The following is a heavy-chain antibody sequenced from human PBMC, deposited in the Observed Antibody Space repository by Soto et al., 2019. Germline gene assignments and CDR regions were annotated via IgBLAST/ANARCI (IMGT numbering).Heavy chain of an antibody. V-gene: IGHV3-11*01. CDR1: GFTFSDYY. D-gene: IGHD3-22*01. CDR2: ISSSGSTI. Sequence: PGGSLRLACAASGFTFSDYYMSWIRQAPGKGLEWVSYISSSGSTIYYADSVKGRFTISRDNAKNSLYLQMNSLRAEDTAVYYCASGTYYYDSSGYSDNWFDPWGQGTLVTVSS. CDR3: ASGTYYYDSSGYSDNWFDP. J-gene: IGHJ5*02.